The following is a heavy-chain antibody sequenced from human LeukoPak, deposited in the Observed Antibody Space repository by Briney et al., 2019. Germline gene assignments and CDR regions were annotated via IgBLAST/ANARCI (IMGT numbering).Heavy chain of an antibody. Sequence: ASVKVSCKASGYTFTSYYMHWVRQAPGQGLEWMGIINPSGGSTSYAQKFQGRVTMTRDTSTSTVYMELSSLRSEDTAVHYCARDGWFGELGLWFDPWGQGTLVTVSS. CDR2: INPSGGST. CDR1: GYTFTSYY. CDR3: ARDGWFGELGLWFDP. J-gene: IGHJ5*02. D-gene: IGHD3-10*01. V-gene: IGHV1-46*03.